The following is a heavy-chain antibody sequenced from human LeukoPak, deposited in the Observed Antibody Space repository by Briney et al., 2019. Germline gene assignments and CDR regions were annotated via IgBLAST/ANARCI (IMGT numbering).Heavy chain of an antibody. D-gene: IGHD4-11*01. CDR2: LYSGGSA. J-gene: IGHJ3*01. CDR3: AKFMTTVAYTASDV. CDR1: GLTVSSNY. Sequence: GGSLRLSCAASGLTVSSNYMSWVRQTPEKGLEWVSILYSGGSAYYPDSLNGRFTISRDNSKNTLYLQMNSLRAEDTALYYCAKFMTTVAYTASDVWGHGTMVTVSS. V-gene: IGHV3-66*01.